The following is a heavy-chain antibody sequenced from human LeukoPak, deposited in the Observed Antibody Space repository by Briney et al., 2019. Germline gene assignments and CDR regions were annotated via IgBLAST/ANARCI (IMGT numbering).Heavy chain of an antibody. V-gene: IGHV4-59*11. J-gene: IGHJ3*02. CDR3: AGGPTPYYDSSGYLI. D-gene: IGHD3-22*01. CDR2: ISHIGRT. CDR1: GDSFSSHY. Sequence: SETLSLTCAVSGDSFSSHYWTWIRQSPGTGLEWIGYISHIGRTNYNPSLKSRVTISIDTSKNQFSLKLSSVTAADTAVYYCAGGPTPYYDSSGYLIWGQGTMVTVSS.